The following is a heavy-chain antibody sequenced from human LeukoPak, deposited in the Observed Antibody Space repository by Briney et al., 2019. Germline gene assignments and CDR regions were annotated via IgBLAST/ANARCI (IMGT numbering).Heavy chain of an antibody. Sequence: ASVTVSFTASASSFTVFYIHWVRQAPGQGLGWMGWINPNSGGARYSQKFQGRVTMTRDTSISTGYMELSRLRSDDTAVDYCACSYQYDNGGSRVVIDAFEIWGQGTRVTVSS. V-gene: IGHV1-2*02. CDR3: ACSYQYDNGGSRVVIDAFEI. D-gene: IGHD3-22*01. J-gene: IGHJ3*02. CDR1: ASSFTVFY. CDR2: INPNSGGA.